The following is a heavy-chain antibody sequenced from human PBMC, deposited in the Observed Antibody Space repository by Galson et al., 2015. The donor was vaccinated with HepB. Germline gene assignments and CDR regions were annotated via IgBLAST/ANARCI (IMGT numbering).Heavy chain of an antibody. CDR2: IDWDDDK. CDR3: ARIRSGLRDDAFDI. CDR1: GFSLSTSGMC. Sequence: PALVKPTQTLTLTCTFSGFSLSTSGMCVSWIRQPPGKALEWLARIDWDDDKYYSTSLKTRLTISKDTSKNQVVLTMTNMDPVDTATYYCARIRSGLRDDAFDIWGQGTMVTASS. V-gene: IGHV2-70*11. D-gene: IGHD4-17*01. J-gene: IGHJ3*02.